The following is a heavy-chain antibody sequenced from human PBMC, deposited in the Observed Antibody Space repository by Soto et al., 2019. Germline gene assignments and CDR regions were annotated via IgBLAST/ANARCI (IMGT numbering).Heavy chain of an antibody. J-gene: IGHJ3*02. Sequence: GGSLRLSCAASGFTFSNAWMSWVRQAPGKGLEWVGHIKSKTDGGTTDYAAPVKGRFTISRDDSKNTLYLQMNSLKTEDTAVYYCTTGTSPMITVGGVIVFDAFDIWGQGTMVTVSS. D-gene: IGHD3-16*02. CDR2: IKSKTDGGTT. CDR1: GFTFSNAW. CDR3: TTGTSPMITVGGVIVFDAFDI. V-gene: IGHV3-15*01.